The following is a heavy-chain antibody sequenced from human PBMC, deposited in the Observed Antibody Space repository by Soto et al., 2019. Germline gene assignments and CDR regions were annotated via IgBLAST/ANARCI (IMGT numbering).Heavy chain of an antibody. J-gene: IGHJ4*02. V-gene: IGHV4-4*02. D-gene: IGHD2-15*01. Sequence: QVQLQESGPGLVKPSGTLSLTCAVSSGSISSSNWWRWVRQPPGKGLEWIGEIYHSGSTNYNPSLKSRVTISLDKSENQFSLKLSSVTDADTAVYYCASSPLQAPFDYWGQGTLVTVSS. CDR1: SGSISSSNW. CDR3: ASSPLQAPFDY. CDR2: IYHSGST.